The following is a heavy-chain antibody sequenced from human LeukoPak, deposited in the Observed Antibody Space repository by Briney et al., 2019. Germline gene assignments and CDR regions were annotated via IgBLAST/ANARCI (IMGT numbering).Heavy chain of an antibody. D-gene: IGHD2-15*01. CDR3: ARGGDCSGGSCYRNWFDP. Sequence: ASAKVSCKASGYTFTGYYMHWVRQAPGQGLEWMGWINPNSGGTNYAQKFQGRVTMTRDTSISTAYLELSRLRSDDTAVYYCARGGDCSGGSCYRNWFDPWGQGTLVTVSS. V-gene: IGHV1-2*02. CDR1: GYTFTGYY. J-gene: IGHJ5*02. CDR2: INPNSGGT.